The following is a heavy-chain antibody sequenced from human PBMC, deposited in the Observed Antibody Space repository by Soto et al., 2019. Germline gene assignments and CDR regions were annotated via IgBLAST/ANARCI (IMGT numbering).Heavy chain of an antibody. CDR1: GFTFSSYG. CDR2: ISYDGSNK. V-gene: IGHV3-30*18. D-gene: IGHD3-16*01. J-gene: IGHJ5*02. CDR3: AKEHRLRGPTPYNWFDP. Sequence: QVQLVESGGGVVQPGRSLRLSCAASGFTFSSYGMHWVRQAPGKGLEWVAVISYDGSNKYYADSVKGRFTISRDNSKTTLYLQMNSLRAEDKAVSYCAKEHRLRGPTPYNWFDPWGQGTLVTVAS.